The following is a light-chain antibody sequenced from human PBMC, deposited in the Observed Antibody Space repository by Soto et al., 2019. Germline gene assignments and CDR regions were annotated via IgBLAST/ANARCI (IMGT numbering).Light chain of an antibody. V-gene: IGLV3-21*02. Sequence: SYELTQTSSVSVAPGQTARISCGGNNIGGKSVHWYQQKPGQAPVVVVYDDSDRPSGIPERFSGSNSGNTATLTISMVEAGDEADYHCQVWDDNSDHHVFGTGTKLTVL. CDR3: QVWDDNSDHHV. J-gene: IGLJ1*01. CDR2: DDS. CDR1: NIGGKS.